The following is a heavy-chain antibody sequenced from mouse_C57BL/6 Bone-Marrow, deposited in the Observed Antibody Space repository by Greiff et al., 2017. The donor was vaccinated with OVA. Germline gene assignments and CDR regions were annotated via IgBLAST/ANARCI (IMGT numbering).Heavy chain of an antibody. CDR1: GFNIKNTY. J-gene: IGHJ2*01. CDR3: ASHYGSRGY. Sequence: EVHLVESVAELVRPGASVKLSCTASGFNIKNTYMHWVKQRPEQGQEWNGRNEPANGNTKYAPQFQGKATITADTSSSTAYLQLSSLTSEDTAIYYCASHYGSRGYWGQGTTLTVSS. CDR2: NEPANGNT. D-gene: IGHD1-1*01. V-gene: IGHV14-3*01.